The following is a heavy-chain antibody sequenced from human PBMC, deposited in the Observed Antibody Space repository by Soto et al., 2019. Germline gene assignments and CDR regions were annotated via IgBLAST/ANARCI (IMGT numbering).Heavy chain of an antibody. CDR1: GYTFTNYG. V-gene: IGHV1-18*04. J-gene: IGHJ4*02. D-gene: IGHD2-15*01. Sequence: GSSVKVSCKASGYTFTNYGISWVRQAPGQGLEWMGWISGYNGNTNYAQRLQGRVTMTTDTSTRTAYMDLRSLRSDDTAVYYCAREDSTDPYFDDWGQGTRVTVYS. CDR2: ISGYNGNT. CDR3: AREDSTDPYFDD.